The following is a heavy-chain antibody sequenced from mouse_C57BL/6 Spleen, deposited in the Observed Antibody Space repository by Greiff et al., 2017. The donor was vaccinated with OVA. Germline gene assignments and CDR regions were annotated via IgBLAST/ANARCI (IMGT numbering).Heavy chain of an antibody. D-gene: IGHD4-1*01. CDR2: IYPETGGT. CDR3: TRGLGDYYAMDY. J-gene: IGHJ4*01. CDR1: GYTFTDYE. Sequence: VQLVESGAELVRPGASVTLSCKASGYTFTDYEMHWVKQTPVHGLEWIGAIYPETGGTAYNQKFKGKAILTADTSSSTAYMELRNLTSEDSGVYYCTRGLGDYYAMDYWGQGTSVTVSS. V-gene: IGHV1-15*01.